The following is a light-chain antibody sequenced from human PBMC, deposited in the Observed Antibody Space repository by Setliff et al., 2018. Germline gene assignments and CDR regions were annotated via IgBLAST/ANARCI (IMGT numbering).Light chain of an antibody. CDR2: EVS. Sequence: QSALAQPPSASGSPGQSVAISCTGTSRDVGGLNFVSWYQQHPGKAPKLIIYEVSKRPSGVPDHFSGSKSGNTASLTVSGLQAEDEADYYCSSYAGNYIYVFGSGTKVTVL. CDR1: SRDVGGLNF. J-gene: IGLJ1*01. CDR3: SSYAGNYIYV. V-gene: IGLV2-8*01.